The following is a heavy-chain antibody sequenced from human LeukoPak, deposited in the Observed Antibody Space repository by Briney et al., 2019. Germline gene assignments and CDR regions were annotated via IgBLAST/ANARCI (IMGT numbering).Heavy chain of an antibody. D-gene: IGHD2-15*01. Sequence: GGSLRLSCAPSGFTFSTYAIDWVRQAPGKGVEWGAVIWYNVSNEHYVDSVKGRFTISRDNSRKTLYLQMNSLRVEDTAVYYCAREVDCSGGRCYRGEFDYWGQGTLVTVSS. CDR2: IWYNVSNE. CDR3: AREVDCSGGRCYRGEFDY. CDR1: GFTFSTYA. J-gene: IGHJ4*02. V-gene: IGHV3-33*01.